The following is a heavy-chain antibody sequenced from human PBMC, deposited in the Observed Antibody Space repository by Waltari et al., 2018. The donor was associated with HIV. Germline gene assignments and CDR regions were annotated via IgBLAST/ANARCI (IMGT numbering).Heavy chain of an antibody. CDR3: ARSLNLFTRGYAFDI. CDR1: GFTFSTYS. J-gene: IGHJ3*02. V-gene: IGHV3-21*01. Sequence: EVQLVESGGGLVKPGGSLRLSCAASGFTFSTYSLNWVRPAPGKGLEGVSSISSSSSYIYYADSVKGRFTISRDNAKNSLYLQMNSLRAEDTAVYYCARSLNLFTRGYAFDIWGQGTMVTVSS. CDR2: ISSSSSYI. D-gene: IGHD2-2*01.